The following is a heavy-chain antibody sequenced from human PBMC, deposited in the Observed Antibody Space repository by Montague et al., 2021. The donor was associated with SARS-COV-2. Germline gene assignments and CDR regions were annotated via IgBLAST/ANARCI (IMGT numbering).Heavy chain of an antibody. CDR2: MHHTGIT. J-gene: IGHJ4*02. CDR3: ASHPVFQQLYS. D-gene: IGHD6-13*01. Sequence: SETLSLTCAGSGASVTSINWWRWVRQPPWRGLALLAEMHHTGITNFNPSLRSRVSISLDTSKNQFSLTLNSVTAADTAIYYCASHPVFQQLYSWGQGTLVSVSS. CDR1: GASVTSINW. V-gene: IGHV4-4*02.